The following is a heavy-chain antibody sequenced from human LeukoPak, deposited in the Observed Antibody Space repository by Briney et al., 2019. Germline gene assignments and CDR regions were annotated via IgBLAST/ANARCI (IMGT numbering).Heavy chain of an antibody. J-gene: IGHJ6*02. D-gene: IGHD3-9*01. CDR3: ARGRIRYFDYYYGMDV. CDR1: VGSINSYY. Sequence: PSETLSLTCTVSVGSINSYYWRWIRQPPEKGLEWIGYIYYNGSTNYNPSLKSRVTISVDTSKNQFSLKLRSVTAADTAVYYCARGRIRYFDYYYGMDVWGQGTTVTVSS. V-gene: IGHV4-59*01. CDR2: IYYNGST.